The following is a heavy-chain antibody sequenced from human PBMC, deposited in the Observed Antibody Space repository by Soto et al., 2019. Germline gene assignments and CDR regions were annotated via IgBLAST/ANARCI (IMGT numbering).Heavy chain of an antibody. V-gene: IGHV3-53*01. CDR1: GFTVSNNY. CDR2: IYSGGYT. Sequence: EVQLVESGGGLIQPGGSLRLSCAVSGFTVSNNYMSWVRQAPGKGLEGVSVIYSGGYTAYGDSVKGRFTISRDNSKNTQNLQRKSPGAGDQGAFSCATHPGGGGYWGQGTLVTVSS. CDR3: ATHPGGGGY. J-gene: IGHJ4*02. D-gene: IGHD3-10*01.